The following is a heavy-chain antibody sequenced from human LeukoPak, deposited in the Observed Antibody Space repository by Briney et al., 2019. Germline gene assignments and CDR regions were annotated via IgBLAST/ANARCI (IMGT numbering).Heavy chain of an antibody. CDR3: ARDRSGGDYNFDY. Sequence: GGSLRLSRAASGFTFSSYAMHWVRQAPGKGLEWVAVISYDGSNKYYADSVKGRFTISRDNSKNTLYLQMNSLRAEDTAVYYCARDRSGGDYNFDYWGQGTLVTVSS. V-gene: IGHV3-30-3*01. CDR1: GFTFSSYA. D-gene: IGHD2-21*02. CDR2: ISYDGSNK. J-gene: IGHJ4*02.